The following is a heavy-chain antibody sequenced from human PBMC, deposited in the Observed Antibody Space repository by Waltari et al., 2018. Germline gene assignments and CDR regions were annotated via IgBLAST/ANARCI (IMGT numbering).Heavy chain of an antibody. CDR2: IYYSGST. CDR1: GFTFSSYA. Sequence: VQLVESGGGLVQPGGSLRLSCAASGFTFSSYAMSWVRQAPGKGLGWIGSIYYSGSTYYNPSLKSRVTISVDTSKNQFSLKLSSVTAADTAVYYCASHWGSGGYFDLWGRGTLVTVSS. CDR3: ASHWGSGGYFDL. J-gene: IGHJ2*01. D-gene: IGHD7-27*01. V-gene: IGHV4-59*05.